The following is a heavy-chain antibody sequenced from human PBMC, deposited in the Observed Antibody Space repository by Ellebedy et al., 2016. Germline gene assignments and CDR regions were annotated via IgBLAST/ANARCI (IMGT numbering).Heavy chain of an antibody. D-gene: IGHD3-16*01. CDR3: GRGGVMSRIRH. CDR2: VNHSGNT. Sequence: GSLRLSCAVSGGSFTTYYWSWVRQAPGKGLEWIGEVNHSGNTDYNPSLRSRVTISADTSKNQISLIMDSVTAADTAVYYCGRGGVMSRIRHWGQGTLVTVSS. CDR1: GGSFTTYY. J-gene: IGHJ1*01. V-gene: IGHV4-34*01.